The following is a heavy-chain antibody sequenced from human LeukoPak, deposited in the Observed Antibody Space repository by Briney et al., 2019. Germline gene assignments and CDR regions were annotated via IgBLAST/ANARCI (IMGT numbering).Heavy chain of an antibody. CDR3: ARADGVYRGYFDY. D-gene: IGHD4-17*01. CDR2: ISSSSSYI. Sequence: GGSLRLSCAASGFTFSSYSMNWVRQAPGKGLEWVSSISSSSSYIYYADSVKGRFTISRDNAKNSLYLQMNSLRAEDTAVYYCARADGVYRGYFDYWGQGTLVTVSS. CDR1: GFTFSSYS. J-gene: IGHJ4*02. V-gene: IGHV3-21*01.